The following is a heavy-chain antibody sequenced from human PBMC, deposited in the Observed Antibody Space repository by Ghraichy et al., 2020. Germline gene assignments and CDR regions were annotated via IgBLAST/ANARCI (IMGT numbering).Heavy chain of an antibody. D-gene: IGHD3-9*01. J-gene: IGHJ4*02. CDR3: ARYFGLEN. V-gene: IGHV3-23*01. Sequence: GGSLRLSCAASGFTVSNYRMSWVRQAPGKGLEWVSGIVDSGATTFYADSVKGRFTISRDNAKNMLFLQMNSLRVDDTAIYYCARYFGLENWGQGTLVTVS. CDR1: GFTVSNYR. CDR2: IVDSGATT.